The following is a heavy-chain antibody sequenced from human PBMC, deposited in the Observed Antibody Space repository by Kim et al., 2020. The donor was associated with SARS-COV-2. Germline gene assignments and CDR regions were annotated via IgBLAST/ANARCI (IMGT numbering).Heavy chain of an antibody. V-gene: IGHV3-23*01. Sequence: GGSLRLSCATSGFTFAAYALSWVRQAPGGGLEWVASVTNNTNPTYAAFVKGGFTVSRDYSQNTPHLQMDRLRAADKAPYYCAEDHPSGVWPAFDFWGQG. D-gene: IGHD2-8*01. CDR1: GFTFAAYA. CDR2: SVTNNTNP. CDR3: AEDHPSGVWPAFDF. J-gene: IGHJ5*02.